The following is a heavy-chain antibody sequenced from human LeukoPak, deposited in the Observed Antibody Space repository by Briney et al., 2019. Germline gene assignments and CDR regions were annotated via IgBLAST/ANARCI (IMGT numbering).Heavy chain of an antibody. Sequence: SETLSLTCTVSGVSISSYYWSWIRQPPGKGLEWIGYIYYSGSTNYNPSPKSRVTISVDTSKNQFSLKLSSVTAADTAVYFCAGGRGSLGYWGQGTLVTVSS. CDR1: GVSISSYY. CDR3: AGGRGSLGY. J-gene: IGHJ4*02. V-gene: IGHV4-59*01. D-gene: IGHD1-26*01. CDR2: IYYSGST.